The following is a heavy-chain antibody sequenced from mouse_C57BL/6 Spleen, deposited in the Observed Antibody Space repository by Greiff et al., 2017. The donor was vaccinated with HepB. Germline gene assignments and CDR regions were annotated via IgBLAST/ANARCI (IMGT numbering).Heavy chain of an antibody. CDR2: IYPSDSDT. J-gene: IGHJ4*01. CDR3: ARDEGDYAMDY. CDR1: GYTFTSYW. V-gene: IGHV1-74*01. Sequence: QVQLQQPGAELVKPGASVKVSCKASGYTFTSYWMHWVKQRPGQGLEWIGRIYPSDSDTNYNQKFKGKATLTVDKSSSTAYMQLSSLTSEDSAVYCCARDEGDYAMDYWGQGTSVTVSS.